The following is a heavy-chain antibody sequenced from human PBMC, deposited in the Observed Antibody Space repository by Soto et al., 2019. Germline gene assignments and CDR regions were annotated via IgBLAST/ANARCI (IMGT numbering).Heavy chain of an antibody. V-gene: IGHV1-2*02. Sequence: ASVKVSCKSSGYAFINYFVHWVRQAPGQGLEWMGWINPNSGGTKSAEKFQGRVTMTRDTSISTAYMELSRLTSDDTAVYYCASAAVTGTAGLDFWGQGTQVTVSS. CDR2: INPNSGGT. CDR3: ASAAVTGTAGLDF. CDR1: GYAFINYF. J-gene: IGHJ4*02. D-gene: IGHD6-19*01.